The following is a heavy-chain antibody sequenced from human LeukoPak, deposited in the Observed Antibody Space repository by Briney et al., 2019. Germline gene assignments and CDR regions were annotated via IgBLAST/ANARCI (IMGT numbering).Heavy chain of an antibody. CDR3: ARRIELGIGYYFDY. Sequence: PSQTLSLTCTVSGGSISSGSYYWSWIRQPAGKGLEWIGRIYTSGSTNYNPSLKSRVTISVDTSKNQFSLKLSSVTAADTAVYYCARRIELGIGYYFDYWGQGTLVTVSS. V-gene: IGHV4-61*02. D-gene: IGHD7-27*01. CDR2: IYTSGST. J-gene: IGHJ4*02. CDR1: GGSISSGSYY.